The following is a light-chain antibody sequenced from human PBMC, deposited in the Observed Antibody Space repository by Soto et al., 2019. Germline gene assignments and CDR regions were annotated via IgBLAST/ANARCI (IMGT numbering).Light chain of an antibody. CDR3: LLVYSDSWV. CDR1: TGSVTSSHY. Sequence: QTVVTQEPSLTVSPGGTVTLTGCSSTGSVTSSHYPYWFQQKAGQAPRTLIYDTYHKQSWTSDRFSGSLLGGKAALTLSGAQPEDEAAYYCLLVYSDSWVFGGGTKVPVL. J-gene: IGLJ3*02. V-gene: IGLV7-46*01. CDR2: DTY.